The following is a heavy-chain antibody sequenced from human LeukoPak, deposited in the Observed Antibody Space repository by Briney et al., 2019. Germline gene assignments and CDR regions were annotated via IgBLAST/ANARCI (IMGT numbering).Heavy chain of an antibody. V-gene: IGHV3-66*02. CDR2: IYSGGST. Sequence: PGGSLRLSCAASGFTFSSYSMNRVRQAPGKGLEWVSVIYSGGSTYYADSVKGRFTISRDNSKNTLYLQMNSLRAEDTAVYYCARDRSSGSRVEFFFDYWGQGTLVTVSS. J-gene: IGHJ4*02. CDR1: GFTFSSYS. CDR3: ARDRSSGSRVEFFFDY. D-gene: IGHD6-19*01.